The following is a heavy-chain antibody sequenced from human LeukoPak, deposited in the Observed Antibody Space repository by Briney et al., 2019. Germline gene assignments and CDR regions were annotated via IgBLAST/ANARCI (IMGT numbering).Heavy chain of an antibody. D-gene: IGHD6-19*01. CDR3: AKDRQWLVPDY. Sequence: PGGSLRLSCAASGFIFSNYWMSWVRQAPGKGLEWVANIKEDGSDKYYADSVKGRFTISRDNSKNTLYLQMNSLRPEDTAVYYCAKDRQWLVPDYWGQGTLVTVSS. J-gene: IGHJ4*02. V-gene: IGHV3-7*01. CDR2: IKEDGSDK. CDR1: GFIFSNYW.